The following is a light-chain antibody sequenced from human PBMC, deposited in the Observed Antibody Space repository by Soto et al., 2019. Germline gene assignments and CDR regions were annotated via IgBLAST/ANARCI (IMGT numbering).Light chain of an antibody. J-gene: IGKJ1*01. V-gene: IGKV3-20*01. Sequence: EMVLRQXRXTGXLXXXEISALXXRASQSVTSTHLAWYQQKPGQAPRLLIYDASTRATGIPDRFSGSGSGTDFTLTISRLEPEDFAVYCCQQFDGSLWTFGPGTKVDIK. CDR1: QSVTSTH. CDR2: DAS. CDR3: QQFDGSLWT.